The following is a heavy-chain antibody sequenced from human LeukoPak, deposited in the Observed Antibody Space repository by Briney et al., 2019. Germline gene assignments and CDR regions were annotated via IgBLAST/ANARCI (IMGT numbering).Heavy chain of an antibody. CDR2: IKQDGSER. J-gene: IGHJ4*02. CDR3: ARDRALYHTRGYYYTEDDY. Sequence: PGGSLRLSCTASGFTFSNYWMSWVRQAPGKGLEWVANIKQDGSERYYVDSVKGRFTISRDNAKNSLYLQMNSLRAEDTAVYYCARDRALYHTRGYYYTEDDYWGQGTLVTVSA. D-gene: IGHD3-22*01. V-gene: IGHV3-7*01. CDR1: GFTFSNYW.